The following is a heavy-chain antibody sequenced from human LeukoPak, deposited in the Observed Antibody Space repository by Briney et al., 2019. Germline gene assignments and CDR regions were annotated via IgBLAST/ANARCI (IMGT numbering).Heavy chain of an antibody. D-gene: IGHD6-13*01. V-gene: IGHV3-64*01. CDR3: ARGLITGAAGTYYYYGMDV. J-gene: IGHJ6*02. CDR1: AFIFSRYG. CDR2: ISKSGGST. Sequence: PGRSMTLSWLAAAFIFSRYGMHWVRQAPGKGLEYVSAISKSGGSTYYANSVKGRFTISRDNSKNTLYLQMGSLRGEDMAVYYCARGLITGAAGTYYYYGMDVWGQGTTVTVSS.